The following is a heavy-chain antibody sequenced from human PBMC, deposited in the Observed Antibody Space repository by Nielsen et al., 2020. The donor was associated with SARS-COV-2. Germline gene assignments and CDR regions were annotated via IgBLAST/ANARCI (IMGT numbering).Heavy chain of an antibody. CDR3: TTDGLTYYYDSSGYYYDRFGMDV. J-gene: IGHJ6*02. V-gene: IGHV3-15*01. D-gene: IGHD3-22*01. Sequence: GGSLRLSCAASGFTFSNAWMSWVRQAPGKGLEWVGRIKSKTDGGTTDYAAPVKGRFTISRDDSKNTLYLQMNSLKTEDTAVYYCTTDGLTYYYDSSGYYYDRFGMDVWGQGTTVTVSS. CDR2: IKSKTDGGTT. CDR1: GFTFSNAW.